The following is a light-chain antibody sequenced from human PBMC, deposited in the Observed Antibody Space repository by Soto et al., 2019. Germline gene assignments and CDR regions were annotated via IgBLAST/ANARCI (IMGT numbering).Light chain of an antibody. J-gene: IGLJ2*01. Sequence: QSALTQPPSASGSPGQSGTISCTGTSSDVGYYNYVSWYQQHPGKAPKLIIYEVNKRPSGVPDRFSGSKSGNTASLTVSGLQAEDEAEYYCTSYAVGINVVFGGGTQLTVL. CDR3: TSYAVGINVV. V-gene: IGLV2-8*01. CDR2: EVN. CDR1: SSDVGYYNY.